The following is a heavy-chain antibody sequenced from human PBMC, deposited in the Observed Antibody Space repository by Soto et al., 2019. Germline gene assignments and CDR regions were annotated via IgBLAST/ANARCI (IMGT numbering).Heavy chain of an antibody. J-gene: IGHJ4*02. V-gene: IGHV4-4*07. Sequence: ETLSLTCSVSGGSISSYYWSWIRQPAGKGLEWIGHIYTSGSTNYNPSLKSRVTMSVDTSKNQFSLKLSSVTAADTAVYYCAREGGYPRHYFDYWGQGTLVTVSS. CDR2: IYTSGST. CDR1: GGSISSYY. D-gene: IGHD6-13*01. CDR3: AREGGYPRHYFDY.